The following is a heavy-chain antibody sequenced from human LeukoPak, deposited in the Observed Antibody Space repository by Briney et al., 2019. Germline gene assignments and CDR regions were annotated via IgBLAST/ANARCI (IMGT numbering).Heavy chain of an antibody. CDR1: GFTFSSHA. D-gene: IGHD4-17*01. Sequence: GGSLRLSCAASGFTFSSHAMSWVRQAPGKGLEWVSSLSGSGGSTYHADSVKGRFSISRDNSKNTLYLQLNSLRAEDTAVYYCAKGGSTSRVTTSRVVFGYYYYYMDVWGKGTPVTVSS. CDR3: AKGGSTSRVTTSRVVFGYYYYYMDV. CDR2: LSGSGGST. J-gene: IGHJ6*03. V-gene: IGHV3-23*01.